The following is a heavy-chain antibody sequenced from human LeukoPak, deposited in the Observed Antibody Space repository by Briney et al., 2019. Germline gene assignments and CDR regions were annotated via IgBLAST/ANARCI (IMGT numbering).Heavy chain of an antibody. CDR1: GGSISSYY. Sequence: PSETLSLTCTVSGGSISSYYWSWIRQPPGKGLEWIGYIYYSGSTNYNPSLKSRVTISVDTSKNQFSLKLSSVTAADTAVYYCARGGKLWDYYYYYMDVWGKGTTVTVSS. D-gene: IGHD5-18*01. CDR2: IYYSGST. CDR3: ARGGKLWDYYYYYMDV. J-gene: IGHJ6*03. V-gene: IGHV4-59*01.